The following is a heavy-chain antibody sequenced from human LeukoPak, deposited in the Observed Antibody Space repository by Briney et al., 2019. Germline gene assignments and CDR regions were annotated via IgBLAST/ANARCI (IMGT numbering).Heavy chain of an antibody. J-gene: IGHJ4*02. V-gene: IGHV1-18*01. CDR3: ARVPSSAHQLFSSDY. D-gene: IGHD3-10*01. CDR1: GYTFSSYG. CDR2: ISAYNGNT. Sequence: ASVKVSCKASGYTFSSYGISWVRQAPGQGLEWMGWISAYNGNTKYAQKLQGRVTMTTDTSTNTAYMELTSLTTDDTAVYYCARVPSSAHQLFSSDYWGQGTLVTVSS.